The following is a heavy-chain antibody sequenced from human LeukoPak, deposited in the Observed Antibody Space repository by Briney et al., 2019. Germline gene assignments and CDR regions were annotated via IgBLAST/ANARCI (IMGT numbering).Heavy chain of an antibody. Sequence: GASVKVSCRASGYTFTGYYMHWVRQAPGQRLEWMGWISDGNGDTKYSQKFQGRITITRDTSASTAYMELSSLTSEDTAVYYCARQTGIGDTLSFWGQGTLVSVSS. CDR3: ARQTGIGDTLSF. J-gene: IGHJ4*02. CDR1: GYTFTGYY. V-gene: IGHV1-3*01. D-gene: IGHD2-21*02. CDR2: ISDGNGDT.